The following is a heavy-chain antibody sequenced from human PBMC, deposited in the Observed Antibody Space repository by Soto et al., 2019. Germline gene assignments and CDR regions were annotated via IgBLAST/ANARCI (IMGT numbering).Heavy chain of an antibody. J-gene: IGHJ5*02. CDR1: GGSISSGGYY. V-gene: IGHV4-31*03. D-gene: IGHD6-13*01. CDR3: ARAIQQQLVGIDNWFDP. CDR2: IYYSGST. Sequence: PSETLSLTCTVSGGSISSGGYYWSWIRQHPGEGLEWIGYIYYSGSTYYNPSLKSRVTISVDTSKNQFSLKLSSVTAADTAGYYCARAIQQQLVGIDNWFDPWGQGTLVTVSS.